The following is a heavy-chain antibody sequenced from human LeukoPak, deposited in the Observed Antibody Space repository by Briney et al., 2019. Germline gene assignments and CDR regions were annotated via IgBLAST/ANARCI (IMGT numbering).Heavy chain of an antibody. D-gene: IGHD2-8*01. J-gene: IGHJ4*02. V-gene: IGHV4-39*01. CDR1: GGSISGYY. Sequence: PSETLSLTCTVSGGSISGYYWGWIRQPPGKGLEWIGSIYYSGSTYYNPSLKSRVTISVDTSKNQFSLKLSSVTAADTAVYYCARSSYCTDGVCYAEYYFDYWGQGTLVTVSS. CDR3: ARSSYCTDGVCYAEYYFDY. CDR2: IYYSGST.